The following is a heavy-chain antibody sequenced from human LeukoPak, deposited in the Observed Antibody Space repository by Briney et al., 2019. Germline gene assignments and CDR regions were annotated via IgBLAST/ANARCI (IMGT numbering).Heavy chain of an antibody. Sequence: ASVKVSCKASGYTFTSYGISWVRQAPGQGLEWMGWISAYNGNTNYAQKLQGRVTMTTDTSTSTAYMELRSLRSDDTALYYCARDQNYYGSGSYHLWDYWGQGTLVTVSS. CDR2: ISAYNGNT. J-gene: IGHJ4*02. D-gene: IGHD3-10*01. CDR1: GYTFTSYG. V-gene: IGHV1-18*01. CDR3: ARDQNYYGSGSYHLWDY.